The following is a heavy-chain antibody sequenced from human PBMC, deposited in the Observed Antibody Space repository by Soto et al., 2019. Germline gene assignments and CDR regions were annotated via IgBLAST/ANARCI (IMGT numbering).Heavy chain of an antibody. Sequence: SVKVSCKASGGTFSSYAISWVRQAPGQGLEWMGGIIPIFGTANYAQKFQGRVAITADESTSTAYMELSSLRSEDTAVYYCARDLSYYDSSGYGYWGQGTLVTVSS. CDR2: IIPIFGTA. V-gene: IGHV1-69*13. CDR3: ARDLSYYDSSGYGY. J-gene: IGHJ4*02. D-gene: IGHD3-22*01. CDR1: GGTFSSYA.